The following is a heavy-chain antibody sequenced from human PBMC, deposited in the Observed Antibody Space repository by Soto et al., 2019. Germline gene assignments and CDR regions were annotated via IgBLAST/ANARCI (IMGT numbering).Heavy chain of an antibody. V-gene: IGHV1-69*01. CDR2: IIPIFGTA. CDR3: ARVKYYYDSSGYYYNWFAP. D-gene: IGHD3-22*01. J-gene: IGHJ5*02. Sequence: QVQLVQSGAEVKKPGSSVKVSCKASGGTFSSYAISWVRQAPGQGLEWMGGIIPIFGTANYAQKFQGRVTITADESTSTAYMELSSLRSEDTAVYYCARVKYYYDSSGYYYNWFAPWGQGTLVTVSS. CDR1: GGTFSSYA.